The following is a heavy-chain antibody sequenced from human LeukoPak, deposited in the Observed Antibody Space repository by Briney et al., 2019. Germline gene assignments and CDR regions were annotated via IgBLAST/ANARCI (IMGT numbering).Heavy chain of an antibody. Sequence: GGSLRLSCAASGFTFSSYAMHWVRQAPGKGLEYASAISSNGGSTYYANSVKGRFTISRDNSKNTLYLQMGSLRAEDMAVYYCASLYYDFWSGPDYYGMDVWGQGTTVTVSS. CDR3: ASLYYDFWSGPDYYGMDV. CDR1: GFTFSSYA. J-gene: IGHJ6*02. CDR2: ISSNGGST. D-gene: IGHD3-3*01. V-gene: IGHV3-64*01.